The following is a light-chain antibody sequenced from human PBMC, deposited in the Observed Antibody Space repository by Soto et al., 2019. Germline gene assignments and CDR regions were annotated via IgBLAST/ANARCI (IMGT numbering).Light chain of an antibody. J-gene: IGLJ1*01. CDR3: PSYASSLSGYV. CDR2: GNS. Sequence: QSVLTQPPSVSGAPGQRVTISCTGSSPNIGAGYDVHWYQQLPGTAPKLLIYGNSNRPSGVPDRFSGSKSGTSASLAITGLQAEDEADYYCPSYASSLSGYVFGTGTKLTVL. V-gene: IGLV1-40*01. CDR1: SPNIGAGYD.